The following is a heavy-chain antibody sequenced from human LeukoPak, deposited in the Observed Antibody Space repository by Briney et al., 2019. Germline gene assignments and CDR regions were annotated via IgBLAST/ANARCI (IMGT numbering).Heavy chain of an antibody. Sequence: PGGSLRLACAASGFTFSSYAMDWVRQAPGKGREWVAVISYDGRNKYSAHSVKGRFPISRDNSKNTLYLQMNSLRAEDTAVYYCARDRYPYPGIAAAGTCMDVWGKGTPVTVSS. CDR3: ARDRYPYPGIAAAGTCMDV. J-gene: IGHJ6*04. V-gene: IGHV3-30*04. CDR2: ISYDGRNK. CDR1: GFTFSSYA. D-gene: IGHD6-13*01.